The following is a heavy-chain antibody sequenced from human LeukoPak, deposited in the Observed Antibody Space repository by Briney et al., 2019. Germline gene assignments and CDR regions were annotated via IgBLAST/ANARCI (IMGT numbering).Heavy chain of an antibody. CDR2: IYPHSGGT. Sequence: ASVKVSCKASGYTFTGYYIHWVRQAPGQGPEWMGWIYPHSGGTNYAQKFQGRVTMTRDTSISTAYMELSRLRSDDTAVYYCARDQVDAGSYFAFFDYWGQGTWSPSPQ. D-gene: IGHD1-26*01. CDR3: ARDQVDAGSYFAFFDY. J-gene: IGHJ4*02. V-gene: IGHV1-2*02. CDR1: GYTFTGYY.